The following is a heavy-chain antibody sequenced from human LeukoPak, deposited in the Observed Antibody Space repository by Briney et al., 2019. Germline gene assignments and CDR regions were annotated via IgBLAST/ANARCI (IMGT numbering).Heavy chain of an antibody. CDR3: ARLAAAGIQYYYGMDV. Sequence: PSGTLSLTCAVSGGSISSSNWWSWVRQPPGKGLEWIGEIYHSGSTNYNPSLKSRVTISVDKSKNQFSLRLSSVTAADTAVYYCARLAAAGIQYYYGMDVWGQGTTVTVSS. V-gene: IGHV4-4*02. CDR2: IYHSGST. D-gene: IGHD6-13*01. CDR1: GGSISSSNW. J-gene: IGHJ6*02.